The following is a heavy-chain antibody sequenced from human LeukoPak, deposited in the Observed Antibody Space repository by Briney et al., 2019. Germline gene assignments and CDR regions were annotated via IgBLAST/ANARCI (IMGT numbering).Heavy chain of an antibody. Sequence: SETLSLTCTVSGGSINGYYWSWIRQPPGKGLEWIGYISYSGSTNYNPSLRSRVTISVDTSKSQFSLKLSSVTAADTAVYYCARDLVWGYYGSGSYYLAFDIWGQGTMVTVSS. J-gene: IGHJ3*02. D-gene: IGHD3-10*01. CDR3: ARDLVWGYYGSGSYYLAFDI. V-gene: IGHV4-59*12. CDR2: ISYSGST. CDR1: GGSINGYY.